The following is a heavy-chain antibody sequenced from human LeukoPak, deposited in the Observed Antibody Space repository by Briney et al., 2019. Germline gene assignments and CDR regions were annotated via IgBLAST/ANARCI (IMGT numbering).Heavy chain of an antibody. CDR3: AKGSSYSYGYNDY. CDR2: IRYDGSNK. V-gene: IGHV3-30*02. J-gene: IGHJ4*02. Sequence: GGSLRLSCAASGFTFSSYGMHWVRQAPGEGLEWVAFIRYDGSNKYYVDSVKGRFTISRDNSKNTLYLQMNSLRAEDTAIYYCAKGSSYSYGYNDYWGQGTLVTVSS. CDR1: GFTFSSYG. D-gene: IGHD5-18*01.